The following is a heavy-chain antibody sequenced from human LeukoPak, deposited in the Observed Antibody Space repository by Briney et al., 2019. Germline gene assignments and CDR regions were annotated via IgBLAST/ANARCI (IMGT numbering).Heavy chain of an antibody. CDR3: ARGGGLGELFSDFDY. CDR2: INPNSGGT. CDR1: GYTFTGYY. V-gene: IGHV1-2*02. D-gene: IGHD3-10*01. Sequence: GASVKVSCKASGYTFTGYYMHWVRQATGQGLEWMGWINPNSGGTNYAQKFQGRVTMTRDTSISTAYMELSRLRSDDTAVYYCARGGGLGELFSDFDYWGQGTLVTVSS. J-gene: IGHJ4*02.